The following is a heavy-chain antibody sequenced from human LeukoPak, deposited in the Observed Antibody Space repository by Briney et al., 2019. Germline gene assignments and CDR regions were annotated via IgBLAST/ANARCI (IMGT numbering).Heavy chain of an antibody. CDR1: NGSISNYY. V-gene: IGHV4-34*01. Sequence: SETLSLTCTVSNGSISNYYWSWIRQPPGKGLEWIGEINHSGSTNYNPSLKSRVTISVDTSKSQFSLKLSSVTAADTAVYYCARRPLAYCGGDCSPNAFDIWGQGTMVTVSS. CDR3: ARRPLAYCGGDCSPNAFDI. CDR2: INHSGST. J-gene: IGHJ3*02. D-gene: IGHD2-21*02.